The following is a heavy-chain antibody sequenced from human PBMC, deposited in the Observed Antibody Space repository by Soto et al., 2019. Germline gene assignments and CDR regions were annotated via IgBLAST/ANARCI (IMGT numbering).Heavy chain of an antibody. CDR3: ARDRERDAWYEDY. D-gene: IGHD6-13*01. CDR1: GFSFSSYA. J-gene: IGHJ4*02. CDR2: ISGSDGST. Sequence: EVQLLESGGGLVQPGGSLRLSCVASGFSFSSYAMSWVRQAPGEGLEWVPVISGSDGSTYYAGSVKGRFTISRDDSKNTLYLQMNSLRAEDTAVYYCARDRERDAWYEDYWGQGTLVTVSS. V-gene: IGHV3-23*01.